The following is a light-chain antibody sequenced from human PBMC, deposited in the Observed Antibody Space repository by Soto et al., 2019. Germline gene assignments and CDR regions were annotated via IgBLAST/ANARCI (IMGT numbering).Light chain of an antibody. CDR1: QRVSSIF. J-gene: IGKJ2*01. Sequence: EIVLTQSTGTLSLSPGERATLSCRASQRVSSIFLAWYQQKPGQVPRLLIYGASSSATGIPDKFSGSGSGTEVTLTSSRQEPEDFAVYYCQQYGSSPYTFGEETKLEIK. V-gene: IGKV3-20*01. CDR2: GAS. CDR3: QQYGSSPYT.